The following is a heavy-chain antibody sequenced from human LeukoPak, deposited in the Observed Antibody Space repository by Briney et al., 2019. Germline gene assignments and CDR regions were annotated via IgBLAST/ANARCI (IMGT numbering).Heavy chain of an antibody. J-gene: IGHJ5*02. CDR2: INPNSGGT. CDR1: GYTFTGYY. Sequence: ASVKVSCKASGYTFTGYYMHWVRRAPGQGLEWMGWINPNSGGTNYAQKFQGRVTMTRDTSISTAYIELSRLRSDDTAVYYCARDVGGYCSSTSCYTQGGWFDPWGQGTLVTVSS. CDR3: ARDVGGYCSSTSCYTQGGWFDP. V-gene: IGHV1-2*02. D-gene: IGHD2-2*01.